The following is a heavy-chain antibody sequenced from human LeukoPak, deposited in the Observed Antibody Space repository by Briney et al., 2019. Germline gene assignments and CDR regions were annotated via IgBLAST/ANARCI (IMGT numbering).Heavy chain of an antibody. J-gene: IGHJ4*02. Sequence: QPGGSLRLSCAASGFTFSNYAMSWVRQAPGKGLEWVSAISGSGGDTYYADSVKGRFTISRDNSKNTLYLQMNSLRAEDTAIYCCANVLRGTNYWGQGTLVTVSS. D-gene: IGHD1-1*01. CDR1: GFTFSNYA. V-gene: IGHV3-23*01. CDR2: ISGSGGDT. CDR3: ANVLRGTNY.